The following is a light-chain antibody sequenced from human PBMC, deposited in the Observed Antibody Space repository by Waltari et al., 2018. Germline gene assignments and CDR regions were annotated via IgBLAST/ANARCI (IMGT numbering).Light chain of an antibody. CDR3: QQYGSPPSVT. CDR1: QDMRNH. CDR2: DAS. V-gene: IGKV1-33*01. J-gene: IGKJ4*01. Sequence: DIQMTQSPSSLSASVGDRVTITCQASQDMRNHLNWYQQKPGKAPKLLIYDASYLEIGVPSRFSGSGSGTEFTITISSLQPEDIATYYCQQYGSPPSVTFGGGTKVEIK.